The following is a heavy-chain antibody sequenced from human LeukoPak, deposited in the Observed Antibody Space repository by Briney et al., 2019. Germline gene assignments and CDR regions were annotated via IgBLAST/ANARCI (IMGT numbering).Heavy chain of an antibody. CDR1: GGSISSYY. D-gene: IGHD3-22*01. Sequence: SETLSLTCTVSGGSISSYYWSWIRQPPGKGLEWIGYIYYSGSTNYNPSLKSRVTISVDTSKSQFSLKLSSVTAADTAVYYCAREESSYYYDSSGNGFDYWGQGTLVTVSS. J-gene: IGHJ4*02. CDR3: AREESSYYYDSSGNGFDY. V-gene: IGHV4-59*01. CDR2: IYYSGST.